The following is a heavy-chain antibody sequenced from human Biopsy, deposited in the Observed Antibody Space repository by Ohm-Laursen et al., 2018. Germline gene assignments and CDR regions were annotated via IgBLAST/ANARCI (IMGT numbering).Heavy chain of an antibody. CDR3: VRSNYHYYGFDV. CDR2: TYYSGST. J-gene: IGHJ6*02. Sequence: SDTLSLTCTVSGGSISRDYWAWIRQPPGKGLQWIGYTYYSGSTNYNPSLNSRVTIAVDTSKNQFSLRLTSVTAAGTAVYYCVRSNYHYYGFDVWGQGTTVTVSS. V-gene: IGHV4-59*07. CDR1: GGSISRDY.